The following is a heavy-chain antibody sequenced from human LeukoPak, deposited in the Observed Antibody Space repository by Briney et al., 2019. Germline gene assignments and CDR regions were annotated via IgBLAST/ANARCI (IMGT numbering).Heavy chain of an antibody. CDR2: ISANNGNT. Sequence: ASVKVSCKASGYTFTSYGISWVRQAPGQGLEWMGWISANNGNTNYAQKLQGRVTMTTDTSTSTAYMELRSLRSGDTAVYYCARDRVGVYFQHWGQGTLVTVSS. D-gene: IGHD1-26*01. CDR3: ARDRVGVYFQH. CDR1: GYTFTSYG. V-gene: IGHV1-18*01. J-gene: IGHJ1*01.